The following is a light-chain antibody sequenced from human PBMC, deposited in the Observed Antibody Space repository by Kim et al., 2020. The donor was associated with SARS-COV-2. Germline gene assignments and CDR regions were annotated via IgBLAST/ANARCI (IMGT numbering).Light chain of an antibody. J-gene: IGKJ2*01. V-gene: IGKV3-20*01. Sequence: EIVLTQSPGTLSLSPGERVTLSCRASQSFSGSYLAWYQQKPGQAPRLLIYGGANRATGIPDRFSGSACGTDFSLTINRLEPEDSAVYYCQQYDYSPPYTFGQGTKLEI. CDR3: QQYDYSPPYT. CDR2: GGA. CDR1: QSFSGSY.